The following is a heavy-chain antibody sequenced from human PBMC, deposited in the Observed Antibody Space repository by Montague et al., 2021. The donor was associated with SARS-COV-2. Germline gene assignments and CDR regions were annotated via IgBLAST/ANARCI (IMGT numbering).Heavy chain of an antibody. V-gene: IGHV2-70*01. Sequence: PALVKPTQTLTLTCTFSGFSVSTSGSCVSWIRQPPGKALEWLALIDWDDDTYYSTSLKTRPAISKDTSKNQVVLTMTDMDPVDTGTYYCARIPEYSSGGGPDWYFDLWGRGTLVTVSS. D-gene: IGHD6-19*01. CDR3: ARIPEYSSGGGPDWYFDL. CDR1: GFSVSTSGSC. J-gene: IGHJ2*01. CDR2: IDWDDDT.